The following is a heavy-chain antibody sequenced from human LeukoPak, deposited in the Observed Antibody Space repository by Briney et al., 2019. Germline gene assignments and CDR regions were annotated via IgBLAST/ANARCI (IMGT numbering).Heavy chain of an antibody. Sequence: GGSLRLSCAASGFTFSSYSMNWVRQAPGKGLEWVSSISSSSSYIYYADSVKGRFTISRDNAKNSLYLQMNSLRAEDTAMYYCAKLAKYFYGSETYYFFEHWGQGTPVTASS. V-gene: IGHV3-21*01. CDR3: AKLAKYFYGSETYYFFEH. D-gene: IGHD3-10*01. CDR1: GFTFSSYS. CDR2: ISSSSSYI. J-gene: IGHJ4*02.